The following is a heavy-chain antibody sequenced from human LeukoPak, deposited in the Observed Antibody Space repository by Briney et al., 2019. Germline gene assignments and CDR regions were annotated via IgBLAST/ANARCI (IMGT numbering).Heavy chain of an antibody. CDR3: AKKWGVGTTTLDYFDY. V-gene: IGHV3-23*01. J-gene: IGHJ4*02. Sequence: PGGSLRLSCAASGFSFSDSPIHWVRQAPGKGLEWVSGISGSGGSTYYADSVKGRFTISRDNSKNTLYLQMNSLTDEDTAVYYCAKKWGVGTTTLDYFDYWGQGTLVTVSS. D-gene: IGHD1-26*01. CDR1: GFSFSDSP. CDR2: ISGSGGST.